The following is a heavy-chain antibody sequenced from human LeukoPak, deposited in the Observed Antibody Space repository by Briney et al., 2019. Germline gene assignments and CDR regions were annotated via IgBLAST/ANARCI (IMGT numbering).Heavy chain of an antibody. Sequence: PSETLSLTCTASGASVTSYYWNWIRQPPGKGLEWIGYILYSGTTNYNPSLNSRVTMSLDTSKNQFSLKLSSVTAADTAVYYCARVDDSSGYESLGYGMDVWGQGTTVTVSS. J-gene: IGHJ6*02. CDR3: ARVDDSSGYESLGYGMDV. D-gene: IGHD3-22*01. V-gene: IGHV4-59*02. CDR2: ILYSGTT. CDR1: GASVTSYY.